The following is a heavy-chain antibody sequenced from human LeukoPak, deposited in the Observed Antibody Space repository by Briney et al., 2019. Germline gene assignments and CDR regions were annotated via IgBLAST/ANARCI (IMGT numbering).Heavy chain of an antibody. V-gene: IGHV1-2*02. CDR3: ARGRDSGSRTYYFDY. Sequence: VASVKVSCKASGYTFTDYFLHWVRQAPGQGLEWLAWISPITGGTKYAQKFQGRVTLTRDTSISTAYMELSRLRSDDTAVYFCARGRDSGSRTYYFDYWGQGTLVTVSP. CDR2: ISPITGGT. CDR1: GYTFTDYF. D-gene: IGHD1-26*01. J-gene: IGHJ4*02.